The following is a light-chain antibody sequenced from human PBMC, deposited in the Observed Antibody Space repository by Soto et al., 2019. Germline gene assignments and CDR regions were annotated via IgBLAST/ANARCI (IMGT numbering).Light chain of an antibody. CDR2: GAS. CDR1: QSISDT. CDR3: QQYDNWPWT. Sequence: EIVMTQSPATLSVSPGGRATLSCRASQSISDTLAWYQQKPGQAPRLLLHGASTRAPGFPAGFSGSGSGTDFTLTISCLQSEDFAVYYCQQYDNWPWTFGQGTKVEIK. J-gene: IGKJ1*01. V-gene: IGKV3-15*01.